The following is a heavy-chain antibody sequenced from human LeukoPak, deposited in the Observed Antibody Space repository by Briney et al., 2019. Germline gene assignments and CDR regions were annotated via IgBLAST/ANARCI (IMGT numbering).Heavy chain of an antibody. CDR2: IYSSETT. CDR3: ARRNDFDI. Sequence: SETLSLTCTVSGGPITGYHWSWIRQPPGKGLEWIGYIYSSETTEYKPSLKSRVTISADTSENQFSLKLTSVTAADTAIYYCARRNDFDIWGQGTMVTVSS. J-gene: IGHJ3*02. CDR1: GGPITGYH. V-gene: IGHV4-4*08.